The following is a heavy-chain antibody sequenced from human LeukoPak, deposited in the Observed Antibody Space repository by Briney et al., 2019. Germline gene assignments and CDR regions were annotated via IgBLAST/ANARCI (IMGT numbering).Heavy chain of an antibody. CDR2: IYYSGST. Sequence: SETLSLTCTVSGGSISSYYWGWIRQPPGKGLEWIGSIYYSGSTYYNPSLKSRVTISVDTSKNQFSLKLSSVTAADTAVYYCAIVRRDGYNFDYWGQGTLVTVSS. CDR1: GGSISSYY. CDR3: AIVRRDGYNFDY. V-gene: IGHV4-39*01. J-gene: IGHJ4*02. D-gene: IGHD5-24*01.